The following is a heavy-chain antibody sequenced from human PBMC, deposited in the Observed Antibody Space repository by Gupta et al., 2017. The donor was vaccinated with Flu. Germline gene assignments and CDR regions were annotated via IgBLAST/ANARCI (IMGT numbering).Heavy chain of an antibody. V-gene: IGHV4-34*01. CDR3: ARGKLEMATIEGRSWNLRKYYFDY. CDR1: GGSFSGYY. J-gene: IGHJ4*02. Sequence: QVQLQQWGAGLLKPSETLSLTCAVYGGSFSGYYWSWIRQPPGTGLEWIGEINHSGSTNYNPSLKSRVTISVDTPKNQFSLKLSSVTAADTAVYYCARGKLEMATIEGRSWNLRKYYFDYWGQGTLVTVSS. D-gene: IGHD5-24*01. CDR2: INHSGST.